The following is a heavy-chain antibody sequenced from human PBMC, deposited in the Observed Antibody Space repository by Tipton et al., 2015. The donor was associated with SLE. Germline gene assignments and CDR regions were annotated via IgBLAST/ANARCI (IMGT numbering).Heavy chain of an antibody. D-gene: IGHD3-22*01. Sequence: TLSPTCTVSGGSISSYYWSWIRQPAGKGLEWIGRIYTSGSTNYNPSLKSRVTMSVDTSKNQFSLKLSSVTAADTAVYYCARSYDSSEDWYFDLWGRGTLVTVSS. CDR2: IYTSGST. J-gene: IGHJ2*01. CDR1: GGSISSYY. CDR3: ARSYDSSEDWYFDL. V-gene: IGHV4-4*07.